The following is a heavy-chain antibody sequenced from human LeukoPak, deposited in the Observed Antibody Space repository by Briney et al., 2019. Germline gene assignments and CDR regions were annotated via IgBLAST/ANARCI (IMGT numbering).Heavy chain of an antibody. CDR1: GFTFSSHA. V-gene: IGHV3-30*04. CDR2: ISYNGKNK. J-gene: IGHJ4*02. Sequence: GGSLRLSCAASGFTFSSHAVHWVRQAPGKGLEWVAVISYNGKNKYYADSVKGRFTISRDNSKSSLFLQMHSLRAEDTAVYYCARTGWGQFDYWGQGTLVTVSS. CDR3: ARTGWGQFDY. D-gene: IGHD3-16*01.